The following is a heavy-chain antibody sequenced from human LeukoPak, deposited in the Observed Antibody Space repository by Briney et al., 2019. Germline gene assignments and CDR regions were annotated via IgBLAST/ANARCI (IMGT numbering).Heavy chain of an antibody. D-gene: IGHD3-10*01. CDR2: IYYSGST. J-gene: IGHJ4*02. CDR3: ARVGFGELTGVN. V-gene: IGHV4-59*01. Sequence: SETLALTCTVSGGSISSYYWSWIRQPPGKGLEWIGYIYYSGSTNYNPSLKSRVTISVDTSKNQFSLKLSSVTAADTAVYYCARVGFGELTGVNCGQGTLVTVSS. CDR1: GGSISSYY.